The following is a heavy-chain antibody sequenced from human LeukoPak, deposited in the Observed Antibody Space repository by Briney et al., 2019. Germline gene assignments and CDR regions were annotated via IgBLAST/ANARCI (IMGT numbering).Heavy chain of an antibody. D-gene: IGHD1-26*01. CDR1: GFPYSSFE. CDR3: VRGRPRYGGSYAYY. CDR2: ISNGGDRK. Sequence: GGPQRLPCAAWGFPYSSFEKNWVRQAPGKGLEGLYNISNGGDRKHSADSVQGRFTVSRESDEISLSLQVHTQRADDTAVYYFVRGRPRYGGSYAYYWGQGTLVTVSS. J-gene: IGHJ4*02. V-gene: IGHV3-48*03.